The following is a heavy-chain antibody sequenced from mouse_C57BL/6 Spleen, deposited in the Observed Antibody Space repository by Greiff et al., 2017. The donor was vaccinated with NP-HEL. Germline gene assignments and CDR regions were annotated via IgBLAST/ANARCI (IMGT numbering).Heavy chain of an antibody. J-gene: IGHJ4*01. CDR2: IDPETGGT. CDR3: TRSHYYGSSLYYAMDY. CDR1: GYTFTDYE. Sequence: QVQLKQSGAELVRPGASVTLSCKASGYTFTDYEMHWVKQTPVHGLEWIGAIDPETGGTAYNQKFKGKAILTADKSSSTAYMELRSLTSEDSAVYYCTRSHYYGSSLYYAMDYWGQGTSVTVSS. D-gene: IGHD1-1*01. V-gene: IGHV1-15*01.